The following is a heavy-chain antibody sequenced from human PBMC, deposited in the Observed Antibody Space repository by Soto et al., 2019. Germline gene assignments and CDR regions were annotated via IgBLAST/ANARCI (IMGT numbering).Heavy chain of an antibody. J-gene: IGHJ6*02. CDR3: ARLVDCTNGVCSYGMDV. Sequence: GGSLRLSCAASGFSFSDYYMSWIRQSPGKGLEWVSYISITSTYTKYADSVKGRFTISRDNAKTSLYLRMNSLRAEDTAVYYCARLVDCTNGVCSYGMDVWGQGTTVTVSS. V-gene: IGHV3-11*06. CDR2: ISITSTYT. D-gene: IGHD2-8*01. CDR1: GFSFSDYY.